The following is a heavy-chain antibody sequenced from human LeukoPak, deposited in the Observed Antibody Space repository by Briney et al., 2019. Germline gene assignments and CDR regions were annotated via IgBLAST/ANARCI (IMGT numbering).Heavy chain of an antibody. V-gene: IGHV3-74*01. CDR1: GFTLRNYW. Sequence: GGSLRLSCAASGFTLRNYWMHWVRQVPGKRLVWVSRISGDGSVTNYADSVKGRFTISRDNAKNTLFLQINSLRAEDTAVYYCARYSSPPGGASYYLDYWGHGTLVTVSS. J-gene: IGHJ4*01. CDR3: ARYSSPPGGASYYLDY. D-gene: IGHD6-13*01. CDR2: ISGDGSVT.